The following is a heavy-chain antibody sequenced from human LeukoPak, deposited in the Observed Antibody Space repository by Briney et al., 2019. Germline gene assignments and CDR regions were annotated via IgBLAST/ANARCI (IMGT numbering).Heavy chain of an antibody. CDR2: VHLDGRT. D-gene: IGHD3-3*01. Sequence: PSGTLSLTCGVSGGSVISTSWWTWVRQPPGKGLEWIGEVHLDGRTNYNPSLESRLTISVDLSENHVSLKLTSVTAAYTAVYYCAREGGFYRPLDYSGQGTLVTVSS. J-gene: IGHJ4*02. CDR3: AREGGFYRPLDY. CDR1: GGSVISTSW. V-gene: IGHV4-4*02.